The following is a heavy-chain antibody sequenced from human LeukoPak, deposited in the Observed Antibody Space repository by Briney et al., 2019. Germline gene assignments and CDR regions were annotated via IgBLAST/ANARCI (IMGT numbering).Heavy chain of an antibody. D-gene: IGHD2-2*01. CDR1: GYTFTGYY. CDR2: INPNSGGT. CDR3: ARDIGGAPLYAVVPAGYYYYYYMDV. Sequence: ASVKVSCKASGYTFTGYYMHWVRQAPGQGLEWMGWINPNSGGTNYAQKFQGRVTMTRDTSISTAYMELSRLRSDDTAVYYCARDIGGAPLYAVVPAGYYYYYYMDVWGKGTTVTVSS. V-gene: IGHV1-2*02. J-gene: IGHJ6*03.